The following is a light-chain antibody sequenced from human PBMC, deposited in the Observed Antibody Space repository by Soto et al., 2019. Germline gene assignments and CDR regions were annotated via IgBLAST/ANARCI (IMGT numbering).Light chain of an antibody. V-gene: IGKV3D-20*02. J-gene: IGKJ2*01. CDR3: QQSFTTPCT. CDR1: QSVTNSY. Sequence: EIVLTQSPGTLSLSPGERVTLSCRASQSVTNSYLAWYQQKPGQAPRLLIYDASTRATGIPDRFSGSGSGTDFTLTISRLEPEDFATYYCQQSFTTPCTFGQGTKLEIE. CDR2: DAS.